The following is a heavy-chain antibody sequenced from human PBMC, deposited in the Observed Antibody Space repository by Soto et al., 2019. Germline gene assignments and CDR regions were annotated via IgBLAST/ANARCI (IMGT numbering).Heavy chain of an antibody. CDR2: INPSGGST. D-gene: IGHD2-2*01. V-gene: IGHV1-46*01. Sequence: QVQLVQSGAEVKKPGASVKISCKASGYTFTSYYMHWVRQAPGQGLEWMGIINPSGGSTRYAQKFQGRVTMTRDTSTSTVYMELSSLRSEDTAVYYCARDSHPVALPAAPRCWFDPWGQGTLVTVSS. CDR1: GYTFTSYY. CDR3: ARDSHPVALPAAPRCWFDP. J-gene: IGHJ5*02.